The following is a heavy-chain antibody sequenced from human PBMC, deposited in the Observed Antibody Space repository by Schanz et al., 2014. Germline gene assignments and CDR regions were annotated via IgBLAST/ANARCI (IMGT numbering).Heavy chain of an antibody. CDR2: ISGSGGST. CDR3: AKGPYYYYYMDV. J-gene: IGHJ6*03. CDR1: GFTFSDYY. Sequence: EVHLVESGGGLVQPGGSLRLSCAASGFTFSDYYMSWIRQAPGKGLEWVSAISGSGGSTYYADSVRGRFTISRDNSKNTLYLQMNSLRADDTAVYYCAKGPYYYYYMDVWGNGTTVTVSS. V-gene: IGHV3-23*04.